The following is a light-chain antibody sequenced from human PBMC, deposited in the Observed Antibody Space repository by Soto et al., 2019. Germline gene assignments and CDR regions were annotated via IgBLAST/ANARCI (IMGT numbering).Light chain of an antibody. CDR3: SSYSISTAYL. Sequence: VLTQPASVSGSPGQSITISCTGTSSDVGGYDYVSWYQLHPGKAPKLMIFEVSNRPSGVSYRFSGSKSGNTASLTISGLQVEDEADYFCSSYSISTAYLFGTGTKVTVL. CDR1: SSDVGGYDY. CDR2: EVS. V-gene: IGLV2-14*01. J-gene: IGLJ1*01.